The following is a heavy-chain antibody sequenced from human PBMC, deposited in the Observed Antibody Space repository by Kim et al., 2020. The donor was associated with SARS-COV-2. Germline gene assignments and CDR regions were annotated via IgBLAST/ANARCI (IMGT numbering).Heavy chain of an antibody. CDR1: GYTFTRYA. CDR2: INAGIGVT. CDR3: ARAIVDTAMADYYYYGLDV. V-gene: IGHV1-3*01. D-gene: IGHD5-18*01. Sequence: ASVKVSCKASGYTFTRYAMHWVRQAPGQRLEWMGWINAGIGVTKFSQKFQGRVTNTRDTSASTAYMELSSLRSEDTALYYCARAIVDTAMADYYYYGLDVWGQGTTVTVSS. J-gene: IGHJ6*02.